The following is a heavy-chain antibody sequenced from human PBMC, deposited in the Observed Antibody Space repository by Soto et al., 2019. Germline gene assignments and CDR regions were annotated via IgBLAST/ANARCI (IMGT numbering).Heavy chain of an antibody. CDR3: ARGRYGDY. CDR1: GYGFTTYG. J-gene: IGHJ4*02. Sequence: QIHLVQSGAEVKKPGASVKVSCKGSGYGFTTYGITWVRQAPGQGLEWMAWISAHNGNTNYAQKLQGRVTVTRDTSTSTAYMEVRSLRSDDTAVYYCARGRYGDYWGQGALVTVSS. V-gene: IGHV1-18*01. D-gene: IGHD1-1*01. CDR2: ISAHNGNT.